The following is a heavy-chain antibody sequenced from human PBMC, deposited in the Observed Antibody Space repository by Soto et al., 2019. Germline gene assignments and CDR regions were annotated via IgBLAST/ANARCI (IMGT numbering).Heavy chain of an antibody. CDR3: AKERFQ. Sequence: QVQLVESGGGVVQHGASLRLSCAASGFTFSDYGMHWVRQAPGKGLQWVALIWYDGSEKRYAESVKGRFTVSRDNAKNTVYLQMNGLGVEDTAVYDCAKERFQ. CDR1: GFTFSDYG. CDR2: IWYDGSEK. V-gene: IGHV3-30*02. J-gene: IGHJ1*01.